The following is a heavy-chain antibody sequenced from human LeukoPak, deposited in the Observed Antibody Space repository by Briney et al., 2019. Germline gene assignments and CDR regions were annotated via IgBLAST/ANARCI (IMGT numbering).Heavy chain of an antibody. J-gene: IGHJ4*02. CDR3: ARADTAMVPFDY. Sequence: SETLSLTCAVYGGSFSGYYWSWIRQPPGKGLEWIGYIYYSGSTYYNPSLKSRVTISVDTSKNQFSLKLSSVTAADTAVYYCARADTAMVPFDYWGQGTLVTVSS. V-gene: IGHV4-30-4*08. CDR2: IYYSGST. D-gene: IGHD5-18*01. CDR1: GGSFSGYY.